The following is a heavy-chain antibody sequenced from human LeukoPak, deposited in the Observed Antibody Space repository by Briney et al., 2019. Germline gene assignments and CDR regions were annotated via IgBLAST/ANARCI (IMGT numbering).Heavy chain of an antibody. CDR1: GFTFSSYS. Sequence: GGSLRLSCAASGFTFSSYSMNWVRQAPGKGLEWVSYISSSSTIYYADSVKGRFTISRDNAKNSLYLQMNSLRAEDTAVYYCASTRLKMTTVTGFDYWGQGTLVTVSS. CDR2: ISSSSTI. CDR3: ASTRLKMTTVTGFDY. J-gene: IGHJ4*02. D-gene: IGHD4-17*01. V-gene: IGHV3-48*01.